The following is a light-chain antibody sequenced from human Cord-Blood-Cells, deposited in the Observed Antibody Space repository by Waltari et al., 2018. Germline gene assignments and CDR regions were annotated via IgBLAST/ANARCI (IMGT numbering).Light chain of an antibody. CDR3: QQRSNWPPYT. J-gene: IGKJ2*01. V-gene: IGKV3-11*01. CDR1: QSVSSY. Sequence: EILLTQSPATLSLSAGERATLSCRASQSVSSYLAWYQQKPGQAPRLLIYGASNSATGIPARFSGSGSGTDLTLTISSLEPEDFAVYYCQQRSNWPPYTFGQGTKLEIK. CDR2: GAS.